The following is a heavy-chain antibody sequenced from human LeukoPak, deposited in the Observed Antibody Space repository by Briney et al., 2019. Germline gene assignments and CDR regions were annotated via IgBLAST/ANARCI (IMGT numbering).Heavy chain of an antibody. CDR1: GGSISSGGYY. D-gene: IGHD6-13*01. J-gene: IGHJ3*02. V-gene: IGHV4-30-2*01. CDR2: IYHSGST. Sequence: PSQTLSLTCTVSGGSISSGGYYWSWIRQPPGKGLEWIGYIYHSGSTYYNPSLKSRVTISVDRSKNQFSLKLSSVTAADTAVYYCARADSSWGHAFDIWGQGTMVTVSS. CDR3: ARADSSWGHAFDI.